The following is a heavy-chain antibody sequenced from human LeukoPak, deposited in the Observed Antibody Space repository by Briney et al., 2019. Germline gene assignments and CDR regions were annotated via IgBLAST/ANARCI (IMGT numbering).Heavy chain of an antibody. CDR3: AKEGHYYDSSGYSSHAFDI. V-gene: IGHV3-23*01. J-gene: IGHJ3*02. CDR1: GFTFSSYA. D-gene: IGHD3-22*01. CDR2: ISGSGGST. Sequence: GGSLRLSCAASGFTFSSYAMSWVRQAPGKGLEWVSAISGSGGSTYYADSVKGRFTISRDNSKNTLYLQMNSLRAEDTAVYYCAKEGHYYDSSGYSSHAFDIWGQGTMVTVSS.